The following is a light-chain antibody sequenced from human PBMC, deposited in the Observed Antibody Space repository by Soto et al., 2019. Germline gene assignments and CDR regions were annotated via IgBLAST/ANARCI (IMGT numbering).Light chain of an antibody. CDR2: EVT. CDR1: SSDVGAYNY. J-gene: IGLJ2*01. V-gene: IGLV2-14*01. Sequence: QSALTQPASVSGSPGQSITISCSGTSSDVGAYNYVSWYQQHPGKAPKLMIFEVTNRPSGVSNRFSGSKSDNTASLTISGLQAEDEADYYCSSYTTSRSVLFGGGTQLTVL. CDR3: SSYTTSRSVL.